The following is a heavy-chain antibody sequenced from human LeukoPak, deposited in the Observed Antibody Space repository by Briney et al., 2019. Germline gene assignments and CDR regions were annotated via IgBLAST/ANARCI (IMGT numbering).Heavy chain of an antibody. V-gene: IGHV4-30-4*01. J-gene: IGHJ4*02. CDR2: IYDSGST. CDR3: ATPQAYDILTGYYPGY. CDR1: GASIRSGDYY. D-gene: IGHD3-9*01. Sequence: SQTLSLTCTVSGASIRSGDYYWSWIRQPPGKGLEWIGYIYDSGSTYYNPSLKSRVTISVNTSKNQFSLKLSSVTAADTAVYYCATPQAYDILTGYYPGYWGQGTLVTVSS.